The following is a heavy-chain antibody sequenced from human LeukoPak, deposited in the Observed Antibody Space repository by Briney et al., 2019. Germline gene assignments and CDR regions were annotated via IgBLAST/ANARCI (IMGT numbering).Heavy chain of an antibody. CDR3: ARTRDGPFDY. J-gene: IGHJ4*02. CDR2: ISNSGSSI. Sequence: GGSLRLSCAASGFTFSSYEMNWVRQARGKGLEWLSHISNSGSSIHYADSVKGRFTISRDNAKNSLYLQMNSLRAEDTAVYYCARTRDGPFDYWGQGTLVTVSS. D-gene: IGHD5-24*01. V-gene: IGHV3-48*03. CDR1: GFTFSSYE.